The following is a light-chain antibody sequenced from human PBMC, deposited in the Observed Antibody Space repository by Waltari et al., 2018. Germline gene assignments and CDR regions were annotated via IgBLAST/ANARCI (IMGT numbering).Light chain of an antibody. J-gene: IGKJ2*01. CDR2: WAS. Sequence: DIVMTQSPESLAVSLGERATLNCQSSQSVLYSSNNKNQLAWYQQKPGQPPKLLLYWASTRESGVPDRFSGSGSETDFTLTISSLQAEDVAVYYCHQYYSTPFTFGQGTKLEIK. V-gene: IGKV4-1*01. CDR3: HQYYSTPFT. CDR1: QSVLYSSNNKNQ.